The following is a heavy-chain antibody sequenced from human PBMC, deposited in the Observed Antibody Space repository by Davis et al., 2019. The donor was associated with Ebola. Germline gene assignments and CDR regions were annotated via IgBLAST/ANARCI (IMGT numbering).Heavy chain of an antibody. J-gene: IGHJ6*02. D-gene: IGHD6-19*01. V-gene: IGHV3-21*01. Sequence: SVKGRFTISRDNAKNSLYLHMNSLRVEDTAVYYCARDQPSGSSGWYVMTDYYYYGMDVWGQGTTVTVSS. CDR3: ARDQPSGSSGWYVMTDYYYYGMDV.